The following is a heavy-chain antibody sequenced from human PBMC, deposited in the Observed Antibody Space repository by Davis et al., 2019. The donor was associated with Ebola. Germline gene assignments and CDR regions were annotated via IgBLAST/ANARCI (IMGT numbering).Heavy chain of an antibody. J-gene: IGHJ6*02. CDR2: IIPIFGTA. CDR3: ARGGLQYYYYGMDV. D-gene: IGHD4-11*01. Sequence: SVKVSCKASGYTFTGYYMHWVRQAPGQGLEWMGGIIPIFGTANYAQKFQGRVTITADKSTSTAYMELSSLRSEDTAVYYCARGGLQYYYYGMDVWGQGTTVTVSS. V-gene: IGHV1-69*06. CDR1: GYTFTGYY.